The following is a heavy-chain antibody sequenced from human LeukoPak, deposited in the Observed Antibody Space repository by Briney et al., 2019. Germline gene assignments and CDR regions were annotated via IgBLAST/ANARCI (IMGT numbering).Heavy chain of an antibody. Sequence: SETPSPTCTVCGGSISSYYWSWIRQPPGKGLEWIGYIYYSGSPDYNPSLKSRVTISVDTSKNQFSLKVSSVTAADTAVYSCARKNIPTPRIRYSSDWNGRAFDYWGQGTLVTVSS. D-gene: IGHD6-25*01. J-gene: IGHJ4*02. CDR3: ARKNIPTPRIRYSSDWNGRAFDY. CDR1: GGSISSYY. V-gene: IGHV4-59*01. CDR2: IYYSGSP.